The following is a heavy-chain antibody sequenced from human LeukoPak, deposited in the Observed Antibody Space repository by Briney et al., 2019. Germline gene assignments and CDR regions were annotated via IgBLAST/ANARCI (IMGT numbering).Heavy chain of an antibody. CDR2: MNPNSSNT. D-gene: IGHD3-9*01. J-gene: IGHJ4*02. CDR1: GYTFTSYD. V-gene: IGHV1-8*01. CDR3: ARGEQAVLRYFDWLQ. Sequence: ASVKVSCKASGYTFTSYDINWVRQATGQGLEWMGWMNPNSSNTGYAQKFQGRVTMTRNTSISTAYMELSSLRSEDTAVYYCARGEQAVLRYFDWLQWGQGTLVTVSS.